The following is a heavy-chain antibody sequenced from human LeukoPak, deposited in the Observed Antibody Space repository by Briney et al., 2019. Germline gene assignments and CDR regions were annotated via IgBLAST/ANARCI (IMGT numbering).Heavy chain of an antibody. CDR3: ARGRDSSGYYLDY. CDR1: GFTFSSYG. CDR2: IWYDGSNK. D-gene: IGHD3-22*01. J-gene: IGHJ4*02. V-gene: IGHV3-30*19. Sequence: GGSLRLSCAASGFTFSSYGMHWVRQAPGKGLEWVAVIWYDGSNKYYADSVKGRFTISRDNSKNTLYLQMNSLRAEDTAVYYCARGRDSSGYYLDYWGQGTLVTVSS.